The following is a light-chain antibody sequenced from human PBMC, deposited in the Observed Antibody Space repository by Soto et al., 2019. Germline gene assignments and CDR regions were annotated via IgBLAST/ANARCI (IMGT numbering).Light chain of an antibody. Sequence: DIQMTQSPSSLSASIGDRVTITCRASQSVTSYLNWYQQKPGKAPTLLIYAASSLHSGVPTRFRGGGSGTDFTLTISSLQPEDFATYYCQRSYTPQYTFGQGTKLEIK. CDR3: QRSYTPQYT. V-gene: IGKV1-39*01. CDR1: QSVTSY. J-gene: IGKJ2*01. CDR2: AAS.